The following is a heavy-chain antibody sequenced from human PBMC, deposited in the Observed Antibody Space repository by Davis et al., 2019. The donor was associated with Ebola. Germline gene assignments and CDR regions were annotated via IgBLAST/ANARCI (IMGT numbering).Heavy chain of an antibody. Sequence: GESLKISCAASGFIFRSYVMSWVRQAPGKGLEWVSTLGTSADTYYADSVKGRFTISRDNSKNTLYLQMNGRRVEDTAIYYCAKDTSNIWFDIWGQGTMVTVSS. CDR3: AKDTSNIWFDI. CDR1: GFIFRSYV. CDR2: LGTSADT. V-gene: IGHV3-23*01. D-gene: IGHD1-26*01. J-gene: IGHJ3*02.